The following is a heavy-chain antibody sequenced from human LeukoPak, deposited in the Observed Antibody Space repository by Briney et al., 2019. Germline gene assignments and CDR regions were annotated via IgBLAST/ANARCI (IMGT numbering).Heavy chain of an antibody. V-gene: IGHV3-30*02. Sequence: PGGSLRLSCAASGFTFSSYGMHWVRQAPGKGLEWVAFIRYDGSNKYYADSVKGRFTISRDNSKNTLYLQMNSLRAEDTAVYYCAKDGPPARLGELSLYFDYWGQGTLVTVSS. D-gene: IGHD3-16*02. CDR2: IRYDGSNK. J-gene: IGHJ4*02. CDR3: AKDGPPARLGELSLYFDY. CDR1: GFTFSSYG.